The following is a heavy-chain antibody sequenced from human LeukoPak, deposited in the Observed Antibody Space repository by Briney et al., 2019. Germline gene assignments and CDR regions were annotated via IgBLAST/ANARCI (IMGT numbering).Heavy chain of an antibody. CDR3: ARGPSGYHNT. Sequence: GGSLRLSCAASGFTFSSYWMNWVRQAPGKGLEWVANIKPDGGETYYVDSVKGRFTISRDNAKSSLYLQMNSLRAEDTAVYYCARGPSGYHNTGGQGTLVTVSS. V-gene: IGHV3-7*01. CDR2: IKPDGGET. CDR1: GFTFSSYW. D-gene: IGHD5-12*01. J-gene: IGHJ4*02.